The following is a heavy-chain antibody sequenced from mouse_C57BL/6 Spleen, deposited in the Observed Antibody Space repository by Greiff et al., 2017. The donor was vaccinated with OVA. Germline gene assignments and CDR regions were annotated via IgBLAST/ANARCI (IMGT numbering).Heavy chain of an antibody. Sequence: QVQLQQSGPALVKPGASVKISCKASGSAFSSSWMNWVKQRPGKGLEWIGRIYPGDGDTTYNGQFRGKATLTADKSSSTAYMLHSSLTSEDSAVYFCAKRYDGYYENAMDYWGQGTSVTVSS. V-gene: IGHV1-82*01. J-gene: IGHJ4*01. CDR1: GSAFSSSW. CDR3: AKRYDGYYENAMDY. D-gene: IGHD2-3*01. CDR2: IYPGDGDT.